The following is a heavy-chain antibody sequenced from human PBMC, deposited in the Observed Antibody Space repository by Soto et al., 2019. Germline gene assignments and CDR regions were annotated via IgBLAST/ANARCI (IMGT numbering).Heavy chain of an antibody. V-gene: IGHV1-69*06. Sequence: SVKVSCKTSGCTFSRYAISCVRQAPGQVLEWMGGIIPIFGTANYAQKFQGRVTITADKSTSTAYMELSSLRSEDTAVYYCAREWTGCGGDCYPYFDHWGQGALVTVSS. CDR1: GCTFSRYA. CDR2: IIPIFGTA. CDR3: AREWTGCGGDCYPYFDH. D-gene: IGHD2-21*02. J-gene: IGHJ4*02.